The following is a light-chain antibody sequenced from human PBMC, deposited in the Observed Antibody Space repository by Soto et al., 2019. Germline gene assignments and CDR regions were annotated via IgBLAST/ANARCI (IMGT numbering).Light chain of an antibody. CDR1: TANIGKNY. CDR3: AAWDDRMSGRV. J-gene: IGLJ3*02. CDR2: SDN. Sequence: QSVLTQSPSTSGTPGQRVTISCSGNTANIGKNYVYWYQQFPGTAPKLLIYSDNQRPSRVPDRFSVSKSDTSASLAISGLRSEDEAVYYCAAWDDRMSGRVFGGGTKLTVL. V-gene: IGLV1-47*02.